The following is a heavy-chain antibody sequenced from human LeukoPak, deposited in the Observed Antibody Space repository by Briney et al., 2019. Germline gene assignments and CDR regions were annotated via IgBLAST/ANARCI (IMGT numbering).Heavy chain of an antibody. CDR3: VRGDQEASEPAFGY. CDR1: GFTFSSYS. D-gene: IGHD1-14*01. J-gene: IGHJ4*02. V-gene: IGHV3-48*02. Sequence: GGSLRLSCAASGFTFSSYSMNWVRQAPGKGLEWVSYISSGGSTIYYADSVRGRFTISRDTAKNSLYLEMNSLRDEDTAMYYCVRGDQEASEPAFGYWGQGTLVTVSS. CDR2: ISSGGSTI.